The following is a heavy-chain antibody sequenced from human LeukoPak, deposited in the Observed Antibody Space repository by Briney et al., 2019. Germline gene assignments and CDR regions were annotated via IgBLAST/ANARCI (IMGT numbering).Heavy chain of an antibody. V-gene: IGHV1-2*02. Sequence: ASVKVSCKASGYTFTGYYMHWVRQAPGQGLERMGWINPNSGGTDYVQKFQGRVTMTRDTSISTAYMELSRLRSDDTAVYYCARCGSCCTPYNWFDPWGQGTLVTVSS. D-gene: IGHD2-15*01. J-gene: IGHJ5*02. CDR2: INPNSGGT. CDR3: ARCGSCCTPYNWFDP. CDR1: GYTFTGYY.